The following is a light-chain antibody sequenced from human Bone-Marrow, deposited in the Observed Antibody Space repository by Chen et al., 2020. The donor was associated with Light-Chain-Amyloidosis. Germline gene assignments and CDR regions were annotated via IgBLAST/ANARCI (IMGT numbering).Light chain of an antibody. CDR3: QQSYSTPYT. V-gene: IGKV1-39*01. CDR2: AAS. CDR1: QSISGY. J-gene: IGKJ2*01. Sequence: DIQMTQSPSPLSASVGDRVTIICRASQSISGYLNWYQRKPGEAPKLLIYAASSLQTGVPSRFSGSGSGTDFTLTISSLQPEDFATYYCQQSYSTPYTFGQGTKLEIK.